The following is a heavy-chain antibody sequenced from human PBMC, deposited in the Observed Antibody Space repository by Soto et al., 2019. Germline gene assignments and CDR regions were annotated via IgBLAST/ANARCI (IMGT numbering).Heavy chain of an antibody. CDR3: AANGAHTAMDIYGMDV. Sequence: SVKVSCKASGFTFTSSAVQWVRQARGQRLEWIGWIVVGSGNTNYAQKFQERVTITRDMSTSTAYMELSSLRSEDAAVYYCAANGAHTAMDIYGMDVSGQGTTVIVSS. D-gene: IGHD5-18*01. J-gene: IGHJ6*02. CDR1: GFTFTSSA. CDR2: IVVGSGNT. V-gene: IGHV1-58*01.